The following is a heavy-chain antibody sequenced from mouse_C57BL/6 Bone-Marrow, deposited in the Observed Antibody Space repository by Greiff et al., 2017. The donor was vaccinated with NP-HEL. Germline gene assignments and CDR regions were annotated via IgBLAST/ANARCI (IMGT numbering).Heavy chain of an antibody. CDR2: IYPRSGNT. J-gene: IGHJ3*01. V-gene: IGHV1-81*01. CDR3: ARGIYDGYFLFAY. D-gene: IGHD2-3*01. CDR1: GYTFTSYG. Sequence: QVQLKQSGAELARPGASVKLSCKASGYTFTSYGISWVKQRTGQGLEWIGEIYPRSGNTYYNEKFKGKATLTADKSSSTAYMELRSLTSEDSAVYFCARGIYDGYFLFAYWGQGTLVTVSA.